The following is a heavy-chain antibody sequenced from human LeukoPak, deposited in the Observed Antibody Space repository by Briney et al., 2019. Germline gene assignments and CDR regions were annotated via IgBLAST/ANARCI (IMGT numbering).Heavy chain of an antibody. CDR2: ISHSGST. CDR1: GGSFSGYY. CDR3: AGLIVGRVLGV. Sequence: SETLSLTCAVYGGSFSGYYWSWIRQPPGKGLEWIGEISHSGSTNYNPSLKSRVTISVDTSKNQFSLKLSSVTAADTAVYYCAGLIVGRVLGVWGQGTLVTVSS. J-gene: IGHJ4*02. D-gene: IGHD3-22*01. V-gene: IGHV4-34*01.